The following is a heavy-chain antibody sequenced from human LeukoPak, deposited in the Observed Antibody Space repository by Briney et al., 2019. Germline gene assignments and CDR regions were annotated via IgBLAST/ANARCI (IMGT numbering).Heavy chain of an antibody. Sequence: QPGGSLRLSCAASGFTFSSYEMNWVRQAPGKGLEWGSYISSSGSTIYYADSVKGRFTIYRDNATNSLYLQMNSLRAEDTAVYYCAELGITMIGGVWGKGTTVTISS. J-gene: IGHJ6*04. CDR3: AELGITMIGGV. V-gene: IGHV3-48*03. CDR2: ISSSGSTI. CDR1: GFTFSSYE. D-gene: IGHD3-10*02.